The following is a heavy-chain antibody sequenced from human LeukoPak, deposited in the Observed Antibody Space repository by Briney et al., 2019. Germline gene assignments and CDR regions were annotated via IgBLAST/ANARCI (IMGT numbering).Heavy chain of an antibody. Sequence: ASVKVSCKASGYTFTSYGISWVRQAPGQGLEWMGWISAYNGNTNYAQKLQGRVTVTTDTSTSTAYMELRSLRSDDTAVYYCASPSHCSSTSCLEFDYWGQGTLVTVSS. J-gene: IGHJ4*02. CDR1: GYTFTSYG. D-gene: IGHD2-2*01. CDR2: ISAYNGNT. CDR3: ASPSHCSSTSCLEFDY. V-gene: IGHV1-18*01.